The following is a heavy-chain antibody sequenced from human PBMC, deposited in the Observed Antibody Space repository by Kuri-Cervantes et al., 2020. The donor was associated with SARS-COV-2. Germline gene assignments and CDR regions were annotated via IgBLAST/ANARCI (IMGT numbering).Heavy chain of an antibody. D-gene: IGHD6-6*01. V-gene: IGHV4-59*11. J-gene: IGHJ2*01. Sequence: ESLKISCTVSGGSISSHYWSWIRQPPGKGLEWIGYIYYSGSTNYNPSLKSRVTISVDTSKNQFSLKLSSVTAADTAVYYCATRIAARPVGLEGYDWYFDLWGRGTLVTVSS. CDR1: GGSISSHY. CDR2: IYYSGST. CDR3: ATRIAARPVGLEGYDWYFDL.